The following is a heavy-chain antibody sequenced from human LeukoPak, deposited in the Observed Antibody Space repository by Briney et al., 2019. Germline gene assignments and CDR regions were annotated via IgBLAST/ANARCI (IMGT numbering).Heavy chain of an antibody. J-gene: IGHJ4*02. D-gene: IGHD1-26*01. CDR3: AKGVGSTGSYFDY. CDR2: ISYDGSNK. V-gene: IGHV3-30*18. Sequence: GGSLRLSCAASGFTFSSYGMHWVRQAPGKGLEWVAVISYDGSNKYYADSVKGRFTISRDNSKNAVYLQMNSLRAEDTAVYYCAKGVGSTGSYFDYWGQGTLVTVSS. CDR1: GFTFSSYG.